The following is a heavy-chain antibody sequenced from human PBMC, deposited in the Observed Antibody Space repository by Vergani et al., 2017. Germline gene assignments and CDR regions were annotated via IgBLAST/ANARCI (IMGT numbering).Heavy chain of an antibody. CDR2: LCPSGST. CDR1: GGSINPSSSF. J-gene: IGHJ4*02. CDR3: ATGAGPFDI. D-gene: IGHD7-27*01. V-gene: IGHV4-59*10. Sequence: QVQLQQWGAGLLKPSETLSLICTVSGGSINPSSSFWGWIRQSPGKGLEWIGRLCPSGSTNYKPSLKSRVTMSIDTSKNQFSLKLTSVTAADTAVYYCATGAGPFDIWGQGTLVTVSS.